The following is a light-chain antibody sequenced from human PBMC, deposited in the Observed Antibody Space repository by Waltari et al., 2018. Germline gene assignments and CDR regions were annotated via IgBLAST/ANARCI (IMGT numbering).Light chain of an antibody. V-gene: IGLV3-1*01. CDR2: QDE. CDR3: QAWDSSTVV. J-gene: IGLJ2*01. Sequence: SYELTQPPSVSVSPGQTATITCSGYQLWNRYTHWYQQKAGQSPTLVIFQDENRPSGIPDRFSGSNSGTTATLTINGAQAMDEADYYCQAWDSSTVVFGGGTRLTVL. CDR1: QLWNRY.